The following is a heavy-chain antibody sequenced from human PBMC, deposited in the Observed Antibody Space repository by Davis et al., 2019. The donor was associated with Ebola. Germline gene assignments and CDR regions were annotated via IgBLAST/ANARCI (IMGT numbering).Heavy chain of an antibody. CDR1: GDSVSSNSAS. D-gene: IGHD2-15*01. J-gene: IGHJ6*02. Sequence: MPSETLSLTCAISGDSVSSNSASWNWIRQSPSRGLEWLGRTYYRSKWYTDHAVSVKSRMTINPDTSKNQFSLQLNSVTPEDTAVYYCARDAAATFGMDVWGQGTTVTVSS. CDR3: ARDAAATFGMDV. CDR2: TYYRSKWYT. V-gene: IGHV6-1*01.